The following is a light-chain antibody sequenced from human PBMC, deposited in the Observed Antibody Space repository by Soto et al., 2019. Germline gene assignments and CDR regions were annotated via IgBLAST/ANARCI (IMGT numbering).Light chain of an antibody. Sequence: QSVLTQPPSASGSPGQSVTISCTGTRDDVGGYNYVSWFQHHPGKAPKLMIYEVYKRPSGVPARFSGSKSGNTASLTVSGLQAGDEATYYCSSYTSSSIFYVFGTGTKVTVL. V-gene: IGLV2-8*01. J-gene: IGLJ1*01. CDR3: SSYTSSSIFYV. CDR2: EVY. CDR1: RDDVGGYNY.